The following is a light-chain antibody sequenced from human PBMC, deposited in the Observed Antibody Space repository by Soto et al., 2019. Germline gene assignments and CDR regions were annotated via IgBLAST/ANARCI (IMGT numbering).Light chain of an antibody. CDR2: EVS. J-gene: IGLJ1*01. Sequence: QSALTQPASVSVSPGQSFTISCTGTSSDVGGYNYVSWYQQHPGKAPKLMIYEVSNRPSGVSDRFSGSKSGNTASLTISGLQAEDEADYYCGSYTSSRIYVFGAGTKVTVL. CDR3: GSYTSSRIYV. V-gene: IGLV2-14*01. CDR1: SSDVGGYNY.